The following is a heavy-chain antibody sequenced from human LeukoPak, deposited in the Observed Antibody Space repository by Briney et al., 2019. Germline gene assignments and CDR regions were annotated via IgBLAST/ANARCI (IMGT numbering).Heavy chain of an antibody. J-gene: IGHJ3*02. V-gene: IGHV4-39*01. D-gene: IGHD3-10*01. CDR1: GGSISSSSYY. CDR2: IYYSGST. Sequence: SETLSLTCTVSGGSISSSSYYWGWIRQPPGEGLEWIGSIYYSGSTYYNPSLKSRVTISVDTSKNQFSLNLISVTAADTGVHYSARLRMVRGLWAAFDMWGQGTMVTVSS. CDR3: ARLRMVRGLWAAFDM.